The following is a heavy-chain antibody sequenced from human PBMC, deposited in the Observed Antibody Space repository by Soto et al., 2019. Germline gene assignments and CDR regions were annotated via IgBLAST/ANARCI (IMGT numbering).Heavy chain of an antibody. CDR1: GGSISSGGYY. CDR3: ARGVTIFGVVIIKRDYYYYMDV. Sequence: SETLSLTCTVSGGSISSGGYYWSWIRQHPGKGLEWIGYIYYSGSTYYNPSLKSRVTISVDTSKNQFSLKLSSVTGADTAVYYCARGVTIFGVVIIKRDYYYYMDVWGKGTTVTVSS. J-gene: IGHJ6*03. V-gene: IGHV4-31*03. CDR2: IYYSGST. D-gene: IGHD3-3*01.